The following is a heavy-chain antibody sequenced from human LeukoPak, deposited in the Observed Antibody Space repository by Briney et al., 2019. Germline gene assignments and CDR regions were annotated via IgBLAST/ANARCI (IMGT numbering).Heavy chain of an antibody. Sequence: GGSLRLSCTESGFTFSDYAMSWVRQAGGKGREWVGFIRRKAYGGTREYAASAKGRFIISRDESKTIAYLQMNSLKTEATPVYYCTRETWGSTAGRLDAFDVWGQGTMVTVSS. D-gene: IGHD6-6*01. CDR1: GFTFSDYA. V-gene: IGHV3-49*04. J-gene: IGHJ3*01. CDR3: TRETWGSTAGRLDAFDV. CDR2: IRRKAYGGTR.